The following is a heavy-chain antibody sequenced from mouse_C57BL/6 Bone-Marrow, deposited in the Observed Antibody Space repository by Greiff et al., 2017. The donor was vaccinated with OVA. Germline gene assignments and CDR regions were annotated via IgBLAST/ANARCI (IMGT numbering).Heavy chain of an antibody. CDR3: TGQLRLWFAY. J-gene: IGHJ3*01. Sequence: DVQLQESGGGLVQPGGSMKLSCVASGFTFSNYWMNWVRQSPEKGLEWVAQIRLKSDNYATHYAESVKGRFTISRDDSKSSVYLQMNNLRAEDTGIYYCTGQLRLWFAYWGQGTLVTVSA. V-gene: IGHV6-3*01. CDR2: IRLKSDNYAT. CDR1: GFTFSNYW. D-gene: IGHD3-2*02.